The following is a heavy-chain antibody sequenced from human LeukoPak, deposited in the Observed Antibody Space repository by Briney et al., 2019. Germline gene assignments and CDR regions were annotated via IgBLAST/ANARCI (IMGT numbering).Heavy chain of an antibody. D-gene: IGHD3-10*01. Sequence: SETLSLTCTVSGGSISSGSYYWSWIRQPAGKGLEWIGRIYTSGSTNYNPSLKSRVTISVDTSKNQFSLKLSSVTAADTAVYYCARDSGGVLWTWGQGTLVTVSS. CDR3: ARDSGGVLWT. J-gene: IGHJ5*02. V-gene: IGHV4-61*02. CDR2: IYTSGST. CDR1: GGSISSGSYY.